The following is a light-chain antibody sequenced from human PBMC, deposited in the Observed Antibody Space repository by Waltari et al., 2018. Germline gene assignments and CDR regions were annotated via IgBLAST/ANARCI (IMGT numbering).Light chain of an antibody. CDR1: QSISTSY. V-gene: IGKV3-20*01. Sequence: EIVLTQSPGTLSLSPGARATLSGRASQSISTSYLAWFQQKPGQAPRLLIYGASTRVSGIPDRFGGSGSGTDFTLTISRLEPEDFAVYYCQQYGDSRTFGQGTKVE. J-gene: IGKJ1*01. CDR2: GAS. CDR3: QQYGDSRT.